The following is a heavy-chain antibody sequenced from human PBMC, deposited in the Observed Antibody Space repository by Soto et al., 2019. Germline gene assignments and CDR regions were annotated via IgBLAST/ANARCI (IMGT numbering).Heavy chain of an antibody. CDR2: ISYDGTNK. Sequence: GGSLRLSCAASGFTFSTYGMHWVRQTPGKGLEWVAVISYDGTNKFYSDSVRGRFTISRDNFKNTLTLQMNSLRADDTAVYSCAKDLQSYGDYDYYCYGMDVWGLGTRVTVSS. V-gene: IGHV3-30*18. CDR3: AKDLQSYGDYDYYCYGMDV. J-gene: IGHJ6*02. D-gene: IGHD4-17*01. CDR1: GFTFSTYG.